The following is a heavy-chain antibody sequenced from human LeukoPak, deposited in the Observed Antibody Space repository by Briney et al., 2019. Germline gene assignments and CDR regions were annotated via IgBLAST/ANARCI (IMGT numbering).Heavy chain of an antibody. CDR3: ARRDINSGWSFDD. CDR2: IHSSGST. V-gene: IGHV4-4*07. D-gene: IGHD6-19*01. CDR1: GGSISSYH. J-gene: IGHJ4*02. Sequence: SETLSLTCTVSGGSISSYHWSWIRQPAGKGLEWIAQIHSSGSTNYNPPLKSRVSMSIDTTEDQVSLTIRSVTAADTAFYYCARRDINSGWSFDDWGQGILVTVSS.